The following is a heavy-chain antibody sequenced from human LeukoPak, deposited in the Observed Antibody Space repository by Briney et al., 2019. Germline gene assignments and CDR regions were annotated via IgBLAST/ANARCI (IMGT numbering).Heavy chain of an antibody. J-gene: IGHJ4*02. CDR2: ISAYNGNT. Sequence: ASVKVSCKASGYTFTSYGISWVRQAPGQGLEWMGWISAYNGNTNYAQELQGRVTMTTDTSTSTAYMELRSLRSDDTAVYYCARDDSHYDSSGYLNYWGQGTLVTVSS. D-gene: IGHD3-22*01. V-gene: IGHV1-18*01. CDR3: ARDDSHYDSSGYLNY. CDR1: GYTFTSYG.